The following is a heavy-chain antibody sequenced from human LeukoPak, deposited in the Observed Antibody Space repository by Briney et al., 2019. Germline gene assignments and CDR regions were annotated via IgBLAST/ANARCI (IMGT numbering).Heavy chain of an antibody. CDR2: IYYSGYT. Sequence: LGNPSLNCTFSSGSISNYYWRWIRQPPRKGLEWIGYIYYSGYTNYNPSLKSRVTISVDTSKNQFSLKLRSVTPADTAVYYCARDPNEDAFDLWGQGTMVTVSS. D-gene: IGHD1-1*01. CDR1: SGSISNYY. CDR3: ARDPNEDAFDL. V-gene: IGHV4-59*01. J-gene: IGHJ3*01.